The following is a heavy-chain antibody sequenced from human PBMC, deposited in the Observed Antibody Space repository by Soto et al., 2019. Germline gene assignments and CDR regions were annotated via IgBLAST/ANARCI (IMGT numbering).Heavy chain of an antibody. CDR2: VIPILGMA. D-gene: IGHD2-2*01. V-gene: IGHV1-69*02. CDR3: ARGGAVVVPGTVDRHNWFDP. CDR1: GGTFSSYS. Sequence: QVQLVQSGAEVKKPGSSVKVSCEASGGTFSSYSFSWVRQAPGQGLEWMGRVIPILGMANYAQKFQGRVTTTADTSASTVIMGRSSLRAEDTDVYDCARGGAVVVPGTVDRHNWFDPWGQGTLVTVSS. J-gene: IGHJ5*02.